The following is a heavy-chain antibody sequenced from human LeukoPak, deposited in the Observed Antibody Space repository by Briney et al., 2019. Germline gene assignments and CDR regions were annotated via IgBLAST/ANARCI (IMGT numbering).Heavy chain of an antibody. D-gene: IGHD6-13*01. CDR3: ARDRQQLVLNNYYYYYYMDV. J-gene: IGHJ6*03. V-gene: IGHV4-4*07. Sequence: PSETLSLTCTVSGGSISSYYWSWIRQPPGKGLEWIGRIYASGSTNYNPSLKSRVTISVDTSKNQFSLRLSPVTASDTAVYYCARDRQQLVLNNYYYYYYMDVWGKGTTVTVSS. CDR1: GGSISSYY. CDR2: IYASGST.